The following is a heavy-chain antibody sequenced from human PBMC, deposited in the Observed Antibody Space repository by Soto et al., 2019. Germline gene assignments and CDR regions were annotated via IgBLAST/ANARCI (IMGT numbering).Heavy chain of an antibody. CDR2: IYYRGSN. D-gene: IGHD3-22*01. CDR3: AGSSGYMEEYFQH. V-gene: IGHV4-31*03. Sequence: QVQMQESGPGLVKPSQTLSLTCTVSGGSISSGGYYWSWIRQHPGKGLEWIGYIYYRGSNHYNPSLESGVTKSVDTSKNQCSLKLSSVTAADTAVYYCAGSSGYMEEYFQHWGQGTLVTVSS. J-gene: IGHJ1*01. CDR1: GGSISSGGYY.